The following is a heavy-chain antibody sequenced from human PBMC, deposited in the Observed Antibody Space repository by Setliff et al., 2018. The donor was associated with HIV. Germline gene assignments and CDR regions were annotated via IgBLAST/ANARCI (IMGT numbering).Heavy chain of an antibody. CDR1: GGSIWNYY. CDR3: IVAYSSGWLAPMGFDS. Sequence: KASETLSLTCTVSGGSIWNYYWSWIRQPPGKGLEWIGTIYYSGSTYYNPSLESRVTISTDTSKNQFSLKVRSVTATDTAVYYCIVAYSSGWLAPMGFDSWGQGTLVTVSS. CDR2: IYYSGST. J-gene: IGHJ4*02. D-gene: IGHD6-19*01. V-gene: IGHV4-39*01.